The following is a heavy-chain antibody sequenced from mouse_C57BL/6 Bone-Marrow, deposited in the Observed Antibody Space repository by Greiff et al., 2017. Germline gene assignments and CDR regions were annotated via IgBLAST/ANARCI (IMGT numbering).Heavy chain of an antibody. D-gene: IGHD2-5*01. CDR2: IYPGDGDT. V-gene: IGHV1-82*01. CDR1: GYAFSSSW. Sequence: QVQLKESGPELVKPGASVKISCKASGYAFSSSWMNWVKQRPGKGLEWIGRIYPGDGDTNYNGKFKGKATLTADKSSSTDYMQLSSLTSEDSAVYFCARASYYSKAWFAYWGQGTLVTVSA. J-gene: IGHJ3*01. CDR3: ARASYYSKAWFAY.